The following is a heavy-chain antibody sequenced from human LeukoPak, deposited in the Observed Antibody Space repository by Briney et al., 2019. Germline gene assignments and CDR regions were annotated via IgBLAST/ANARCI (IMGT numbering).Heavy chain of an antibody. J-gene: IGHJ4*02. CDR3: ARSGKIAAAGIGFDY. CDR1: GDSVSSNSAA. V-gene: IGHV6-1*01. Sequence: SQTLSLTCAISGDSVSSNSAAWTWIRQSPSRGLEWLGRTYYRSKWYNDYAVSVKSRLTINPDTSKNQFSLQLNSVTPEDTAVYYCARSGKIAAAGIGFDYWGQGTLVTVSS. D-gene: IGHD6-13*01. CDR2: TYYRSKWYN.